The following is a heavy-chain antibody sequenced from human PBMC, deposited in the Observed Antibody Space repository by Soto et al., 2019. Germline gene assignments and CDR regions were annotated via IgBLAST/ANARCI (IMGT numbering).Heavy chain of an antibody. V-gene: IGHV3-30*18. J-gene: IGHJ6*02. Sequence: GGSLRLSCAASGFTFSSYGMHWVRQAPGKGLEWVAVISYDGSNKYYADSVKGRFTISRDNSKNTLYLQMNSLRAEDTAVYYCAKDPKNQLWRAVNYYYYGMDVWGQGTTVTVSS. CDR1: GFTFSSYG. D-gene: IGHD5-18*01. CDR3: AKDPKNQLWRAVNYYYYGMDV. CDR2: ISYDGSNK.